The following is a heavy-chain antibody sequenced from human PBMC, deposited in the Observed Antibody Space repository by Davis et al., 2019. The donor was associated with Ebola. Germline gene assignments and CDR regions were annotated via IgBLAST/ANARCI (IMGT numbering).Heavy chain of an antibody. D-gene: IGHD3-22*01. CDR1: GFTFSSYW. Sequence: GESLKISCAASGFTFSSYWMSWVRQAPGKGLEWVANIKQDGSEKYYVDSVKGRFTISRDNAKNSLYLQMNSLRAEDTAVYYCATEQSSGYYYWGQGTLVTVSS. J-gene: IGHJ4*02. CDR2: IKQDGSEK. CDR3: ATEQSSGYYY. V-gene: IGHV3-7*01.